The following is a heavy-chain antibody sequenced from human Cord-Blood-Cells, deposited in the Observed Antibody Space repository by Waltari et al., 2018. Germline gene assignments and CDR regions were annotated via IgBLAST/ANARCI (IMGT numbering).Heavy chain of an antibody. D-gene: IGHD7-27*01. CDR1: GGSISSSSYY. CDR3: ARDRTGDDAFDI. J-gene: IGHJ3*02. V-gene: IGHV4-39*07. CDR2: IYYSGGT. Sequence: QLQLQESGPGLVKPSETLSLTCTVSGGSISSSSYYWGWIRQPPGKGLAGVGSIYYSGGTYYNPSLKSRVTISVDTSKNQFSLKLSSVTAADTAVYYCARDRTGDDAFDIWGQGTMVTVSS.